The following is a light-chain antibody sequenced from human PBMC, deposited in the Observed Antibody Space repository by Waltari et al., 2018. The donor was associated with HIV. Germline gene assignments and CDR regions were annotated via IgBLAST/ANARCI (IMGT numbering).Light chain of an antibody. V-gene: IGLV3-19*01. CDR3: HCRYSSGNPLYV. CDR1: SLRHNY. CDR2: GKN. J-gene: IGLJ1*01. Sequence: SSELTQDPAVSVALGQTVKITCQGNSLRHNYASWYQQKPGPAPVLVLHGKNNRPSGMPDRCTCSTSENSASLPSTGGQAEDEADYYCHCRYSSGNPLYVFGTGTKVTVL.